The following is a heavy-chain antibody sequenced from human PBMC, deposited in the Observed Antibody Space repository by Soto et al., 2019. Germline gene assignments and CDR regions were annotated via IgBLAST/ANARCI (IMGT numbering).Heavy chain of an antibody. V-gene: IGHV4-39*01. Sequence: PSETLPRTLTVSGGSITSNKRYWGWIRQPPGKGLEWIGSMSYTGNIFYNPSLKSRVTISVDTSKNKFSLKLSSVTAADTAVYDCARLPAYTVLTGSSNDYYLDYWRLANLVTGS. CDR2: MSYTGNI. D-gene: IGHD3-9*01. J-gene: IGHJ4*01. CDR1: GGSITSNKRY. CDR3: ARLPAYTVLTGSSNDYYLDY.